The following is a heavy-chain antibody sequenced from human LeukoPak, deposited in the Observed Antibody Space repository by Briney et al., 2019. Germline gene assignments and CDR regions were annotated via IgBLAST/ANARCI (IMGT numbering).Heavy chain of an antibody. J-gene: IGHJ6*03. CDR1: GGSISSSSYY. D-gene: IGHD2-15*01. Sequence: SETLSLTCTVSGGSISSSSYYWGWIRQPPGKGLEWIGSIYYSGSTYYNPSLKSRVTISVDTSKNQFSLKLSSVTAADTAVYYCARCYCSGGSCSLDYYYYYMDVWGKGTTITVSS. V-gene: IGHV4-39*01. CDR2: IYYSGST. CDR3: ARCYCSGGSCSLDYYYYYMDV.